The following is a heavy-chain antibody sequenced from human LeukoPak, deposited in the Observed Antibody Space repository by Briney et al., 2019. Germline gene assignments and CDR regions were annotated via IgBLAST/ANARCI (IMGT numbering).Heavy chain of an antibody. V-gene: IGHV1-69*04. CDR2: IIPILGIA. CDR1: GGTFSSYA. Sequence: ASVKVSCKASGGTFSSYAISWVRQAPGQGLEWMGRIIPILGIANYAQKFQGRVTITADKSTSTAYMELSSPRSEDTAVYYCASDEYSNYGFGASFGRHHTHPTTYYGMDVWGQGTTVTVSS. J-gene: IGHJ6*02. D-gene: IGHD4-11*01. CDR3: ASDEYSNYGFGASFGRHHTHPTTYYGMDV.